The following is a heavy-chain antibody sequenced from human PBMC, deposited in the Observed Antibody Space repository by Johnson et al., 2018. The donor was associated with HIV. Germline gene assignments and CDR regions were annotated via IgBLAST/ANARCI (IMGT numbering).Heavy chain of an antibody. CDR1: GFTFSSYW. D-gene: IGHD4-23*01. CDR2: VFSGDNT. V-gene: IGHV3-66*01. CDR3: ARGRSLRSVAGDDAFDI. Sequence: VQLVESGGGLVQPGGSLRLSCAASGFTFSSYWMSWVRQAPGKGLEWVSIVFSGDNTYYADSVKGRFTISRDNSKNTRYLQMNSLRAEDTAVYYCARGRSLRSVAGDDAFDIWGQGTMVTVSS. J-gene: IGHJ3*02.